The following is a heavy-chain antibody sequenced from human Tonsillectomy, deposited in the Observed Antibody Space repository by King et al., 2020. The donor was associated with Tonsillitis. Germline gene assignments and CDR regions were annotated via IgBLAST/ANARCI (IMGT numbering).Heavy chain of an antibody. Sequence: LQLQESGPGLVKPSETLSLTCTVSGGSISSSSYYWGWIRQPPGKGLEWIGSIYYSGSTYYNPSLTSRVTISVDTSKNQFSLKLSSVTAADTAVYYCARRGPLFDFDYWGQGTLVTVSS. V-gene: IGHV4-39*01. CDR2: IYYSGST. J-gene: IGHJ4*02. CDR3: ARRGPLFDFDY. CDR1: GGSISSSSYY. D-gene: IGHD3-3*01.